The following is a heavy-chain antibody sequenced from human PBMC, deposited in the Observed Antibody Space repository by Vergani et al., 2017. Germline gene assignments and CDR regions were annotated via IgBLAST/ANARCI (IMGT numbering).Heavy chain of an antibody. Sequence: EVQLVESGGGLVQPGRSLRLSCAASGFTFDDYAMHWVWHAPGKGLEWVSGISWISGSVAYAGSVKGRFTISRDNAKNSLYLQMNSLRAEDTALYYCAKGPYYEILTGYLGYWGQGTLVTVSS. CDR3: AKGPYYEILTGYLGY. V-gene: IGHV3-9*01. CDR2: ISWISGSV. CDR1: GFTFDDYA. J-gene: IGHJ4*02. D-gene: IGHD3-9*01.